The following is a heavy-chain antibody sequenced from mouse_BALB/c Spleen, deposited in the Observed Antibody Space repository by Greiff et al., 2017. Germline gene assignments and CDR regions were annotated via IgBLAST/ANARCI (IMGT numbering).Heavy chain of an antibody. CDR3: ARDGDNSPYDYAMDY. CDR1: GFSLTGYG. D-gene: IGHD2-13*01. Sequence: VQLQESGPGLVAPSQSLSITCTVSGFSLTGYGVNWVRQPPGKGLEWLGMIWGDGSTDYNSALKSRLSISKDNSKSQVFLKMNSLQTDDTARYYCARDGDNSPYDYAMDYWGQGTSVTVSS. J-gene: IGHJ4*01. V-gene: IGHV2-6-7*01. CDR2: IWGDGST.